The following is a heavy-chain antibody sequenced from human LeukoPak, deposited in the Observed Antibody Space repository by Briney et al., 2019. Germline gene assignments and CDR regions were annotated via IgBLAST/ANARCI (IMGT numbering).Heavy chain of an antibody. J-gene: IGHJ4*02. Sequence: GGSLRLSCAASGFTFSSYAMSWVRQAPGRGLEWVANIRQDGSEKYYVDSVKGRFTISRDNAKNSLYLQMNSLRAEDTALYYCAREKTRCLDYWGQGTLVTVSS. CDR3: AREKTRCLDY. V-gene: IGHV3-7*04. CDR1: GFTFSSYA. D-gene: IGHD4-17*01. CDR2: IRQDGSEK.